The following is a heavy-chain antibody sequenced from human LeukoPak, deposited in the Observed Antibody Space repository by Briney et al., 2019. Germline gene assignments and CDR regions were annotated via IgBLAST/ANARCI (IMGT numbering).Heavy chain of an antibody. V-gene: IGHV3-7*01. Sequence: GGSLRLSCGASGFTFSRYWMTWVRQAPGKGLEWVANINEDGRKKNYVDSVKGRFTISRDNTDNSLYLQMNSLRAEDTAVYYCARDTYGDGDYWGQGTLVTVSS. CDR2: INEDGRKK. J-gene: IGHJ4*02. D-gene: IGHD4-17*01. CDR3: ARDTYGDGDY. CDR1: GFTFSRYW.